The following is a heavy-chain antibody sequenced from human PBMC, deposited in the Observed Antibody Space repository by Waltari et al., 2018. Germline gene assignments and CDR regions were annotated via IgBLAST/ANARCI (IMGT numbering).Heavy chain of an antibody. D-gene: IGHD3-10*02. CDR3: ARRVVREPFDH. CDR1: GSSFTDYW. V-gene: IGHV5-10-1*03. CDR2: IDPRDSST. Sequence: EVQLVQSGAEVKKPGESLRISCKRSGSSFTDYWILWGRQMPGKGLEWVARIDPRDSSTVYNSSFQGHVTVSADKSISTAYLQWSSLKASDTAMYFCARRVVREPFDHWGQGTLVTVSS. J-gene: IGHJ4*02.